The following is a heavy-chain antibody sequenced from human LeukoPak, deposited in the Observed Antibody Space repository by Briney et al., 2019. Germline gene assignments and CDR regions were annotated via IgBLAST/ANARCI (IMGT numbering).Heavy chain of an antibody. J-gene: IGHJ6*02. CDR3: ARTRGTTNLGYYYYGMDV. D-gene: IGHD2-2*01. CDR1: GGTFSSYT. CDR2: IIPILGIA. Sequence: SVKVSCKASGGTFSSYTISWVRQAPGQGLEWMGRIIPILGIANYAQKFQGRVTITADKSTSTAYMELSSLRSEDTAVYYCARTRGTTNLGYYYYGMDVWGQGTTVTVSS. V-gene: IGHV1-69*02.